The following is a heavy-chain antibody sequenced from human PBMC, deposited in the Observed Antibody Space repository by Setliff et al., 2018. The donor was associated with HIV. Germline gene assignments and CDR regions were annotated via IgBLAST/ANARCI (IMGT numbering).Heavy chain of an antibody. CDR1: GYSFTRYD. D-gene: IGHD1-7*01. CDR3: ARGWELNV. J-gene: IGHJ4*02. V-gene: IGHV1-18*01. CDR2: ISGHSDSR. Sequence: ASVKVSCKASGYSFTRYDVTWVRQAPGQGLEWMGWISGHSDSRKYGRQFQGRVTLTMETSTATAFMELTSLTYDDTAVYYCARGWELNVWGQGSLVTVSS.